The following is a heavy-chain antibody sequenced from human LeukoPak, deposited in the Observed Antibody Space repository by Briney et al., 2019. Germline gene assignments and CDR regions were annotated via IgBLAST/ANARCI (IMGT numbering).Heavy chain of an antibody. D-gene: IGHD5-18*01. Sequence: GGSLRLSCAASGFTFSHYWMTWIRQAPGKGLEWVANIKQDGSEKYYVDSVKGRFTIPRDNAKNSLYLQMNSLRVDDTALYYCARAGYTYTTLYYWGQGTLVTVSS. J-gene: IGHJ4*02. CDR3: ARAGYTYTTLYY. CDR2: IKQDGSEK. V-gene: IGHV3-7*01. CDR1: GFTFSHYW.